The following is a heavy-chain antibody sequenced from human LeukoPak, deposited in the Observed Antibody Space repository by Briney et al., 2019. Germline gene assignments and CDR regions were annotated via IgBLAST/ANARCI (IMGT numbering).Heavy chain of an antibody. CDR1: GGSISSGSYY. Sequence: SETLSLTCTVSGGSISSGSYYWSWIRQPAGKGLEWIGRIYTSGSTNYNPSLKSRVTISVDTSKNQFSLKLSSVTAADTAVYYCARDRVTIFGVVPYDYWGQGTLVTDSS. CDR2: IYTSGST. V-gene: IGHV4-61*02. CDR3: ARDRVTIFGVVPYDY. D-gene: IGHD3-3*01. J-gene: IGHJ4*02.